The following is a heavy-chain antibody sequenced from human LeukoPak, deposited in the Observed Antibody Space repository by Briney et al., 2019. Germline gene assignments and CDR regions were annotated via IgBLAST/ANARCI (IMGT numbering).Heavy chain of an antibody. V-gene: IGHV1-69*04. D-gene: IGHD3-10*01. CDR1: GGTFNSYA. J-gene: IGHJ3*02. CDR2: IIPVLGIT. CDR3: AREGDFYGTSDAFDI. Sequence: ASVKVSCKASGGTFNSYAISWVRQAPGQGLEWMGRIIPVLGITNDAQKFQDRVTIAADTSTATAYMELSSLRSDDTAVYYCAREGDFYGTSDAFDIWGQGTIVTVSS.